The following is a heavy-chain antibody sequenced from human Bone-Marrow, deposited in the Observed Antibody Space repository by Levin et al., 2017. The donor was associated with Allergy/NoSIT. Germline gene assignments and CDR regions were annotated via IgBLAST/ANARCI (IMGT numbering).Heavy chain of an antibody. CDR2: ISYDGSDK. D-gene: IGHD3-16*02. CDR3: AKDPLWGSYQTHDAFDS. J-gene: IGHJ3*02. V-gene: IGHV3-30*18. CDR1: GFTFSSYG. Sequence: GESLKISCAASGFTFSSYGMHWVRQAPGKGLEWVAVISYDGSDKYYADSVKGRFTISRDNSKNTLYLQMNSLRAEDTAVYYCAKDPLWGSYQTHDAFDSGGQGTMVTV.